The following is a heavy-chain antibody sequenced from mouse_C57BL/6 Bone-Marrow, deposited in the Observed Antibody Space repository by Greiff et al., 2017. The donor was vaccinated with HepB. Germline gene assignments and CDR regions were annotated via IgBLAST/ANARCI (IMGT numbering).Heavy chain of an antibody. Sequence: VKLQESGAELVRPGASVTLSCKASGYTFTDYEMHWVKQTPVHGLEWIGAIDPETGGTAYNQKFKGKAILTADKSSSTAYMELRSLTSEDSAVYYCTRSYDYNWYFDVWGTGTTVTVSS. J-gene: IGHJ1*03. V-gene: IGHV1-15*01. D-gene: IGHD2-4*01. CDR1: GYTFTDYE. CDR3: TRSYDYNWYFDV. CDR2: IDPETGGT.